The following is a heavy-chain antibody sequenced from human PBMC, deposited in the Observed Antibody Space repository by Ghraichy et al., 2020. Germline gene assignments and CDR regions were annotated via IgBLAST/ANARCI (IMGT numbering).Heavy chain of an antibody. V-gene: IGHV3-7*01. D-gene: IGHD1-14*01. Sequence: GGSLRLSCAASGFTFRPYMMTWVRQAPGKGLEWVASMKQDVGEEYYVDSVKGRFTISRDNAKNSLFLQMNSLRAVYSAVYYCARDNDFRIDYWGQGTLVTVSS. CDR3: ARDNDFRIDY. CDR2: MKQDVGEE. J-gene: IGHJ4*02. CDR1: GFTFRPYM.